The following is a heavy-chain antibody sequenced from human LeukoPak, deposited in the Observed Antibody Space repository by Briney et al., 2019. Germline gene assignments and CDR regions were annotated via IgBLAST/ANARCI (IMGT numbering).Heavy chain of an antibody. J-gene: IGHJ3*02. V-gene: IGHV4-34*01. CDR3: ARGLKVVVARNAFDI. Sequence: ETLSLTCAVXGGSFSGYYWSWIRQPPGKGLEWIGEINHSGSTNYNPSLKSRVTISVDTSKNQFSLKLSSVTAADTAVYYCARGLKVVVARNAFDIWGQGTMVTVSS. CDR2: INHSGST. D-gene: IGHD2-15*01. CDR1: GGSFSGYY.